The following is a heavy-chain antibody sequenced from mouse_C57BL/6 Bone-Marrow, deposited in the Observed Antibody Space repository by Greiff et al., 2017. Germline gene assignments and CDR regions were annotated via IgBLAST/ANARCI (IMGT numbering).Heavy chain of an antibody. V-gene: IGHV1-81*01. Sequence: VQLQQSGAELARPGASVKLSCKASGYTFTSYGISWVKQRTGQGLEWIGEIYPRSGNTYYNEKFKGKATLTAEKSSSTAYMELRSLTSEDSAVYFCAREGAFITTVVSPFDYWGQGTTLTVSS. CDR2: IYPRSGNT. CDR1: GYTFTSYG. J-gene: IGHJ2*01. D-gene: IGHD1-1*01. CDR3: AREGAFITTVVSPFDY.